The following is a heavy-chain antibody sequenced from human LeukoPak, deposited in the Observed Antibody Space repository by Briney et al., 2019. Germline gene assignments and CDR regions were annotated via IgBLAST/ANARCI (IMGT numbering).Heavy chain of an antibody. V-gene: IGHV1-24*01. CDR3: ATELAGWRTVGNAFDI. D-gene: IGHD4-23*01. CDR1: GYTLTELS. J-gene: IGHJ3*02. CDR2: FDPEDGET. Sequence: GASVKVSCKVSGYTLTELSMHWVRQAPGKGLEWVGGFDPEDGETIYAKKFQGRVTMTEDTSTDTAYMELSSLRSEDTAVYYCATELAGWRTVGNAFDIWGQGTMVTVSS.